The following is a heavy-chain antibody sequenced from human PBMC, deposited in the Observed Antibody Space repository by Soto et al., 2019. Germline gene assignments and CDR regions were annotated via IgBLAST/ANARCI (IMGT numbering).Heavy chain of an antibody. Sequence: EVCLRLSWSASGFTFSSYAMHWVRQAPGKGLEYVSAISSNGGSTYYADSVKGRFTISRDNSKNTLYLQMSSLRAEDTAVYYGVTDYTYKEAEWEPQHDYRGTGTL. CDR1: GFTFSSYA. J-gene: IGHJ4*02. V-gene: IGHV3-64D*06. D-gene: IGHD1-26*01. CDR3: VTDYTYKEAEWEPQHDY. CDR2: ISSNGGST.